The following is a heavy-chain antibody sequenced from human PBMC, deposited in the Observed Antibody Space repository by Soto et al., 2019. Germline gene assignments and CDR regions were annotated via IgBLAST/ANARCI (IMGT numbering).Heavy chain of an antibody. D-gene: IGHD3-10*01. CDR1: GDSMSSGAYY. V-gene: IGHV4-31*03. Sequence: PSETLSLTCTVSGDSMSSGAYYWSWIRQYPGKGLEWIGYIYNTETTYYNPSLKSRVDMSVDTSKNQFSIKLRSVTAADTAIYYCARNSGAPSVRAYCGQGSLVPVSS. J-gene: IGHJ4*02. CDR2: IYNTETT. CDR3: ARNSGAPSVRAY.